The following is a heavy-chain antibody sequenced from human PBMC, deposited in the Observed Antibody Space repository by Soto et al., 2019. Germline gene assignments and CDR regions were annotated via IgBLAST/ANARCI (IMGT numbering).Heavy chain of an antibody. CDR1: GFTFSSYA. Sequence: PGGSLRLSCAASGFTFSSYAMSWVRQAPGKGLEWVSAISGSGGSTYYADSVKGRFTISRDNSKNTLYLQMNSLRAEDTAVYYCARVSVVVPAADFDYWGQGTLVTGFS. CDR2: ISGSGGST. CDR3: ARVSVVVPAADFDY. J-gene: IGHJ4*02. V-gene: IGHV3-23*01. D-gene: IGHD2-2*01.